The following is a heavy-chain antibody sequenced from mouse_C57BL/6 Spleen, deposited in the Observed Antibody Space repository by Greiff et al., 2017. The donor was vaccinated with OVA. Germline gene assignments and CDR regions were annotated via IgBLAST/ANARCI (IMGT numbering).Heavy chain of an antibody. Sequence: QVQLQQSGAELVRPGTSVKLSCKASGYTFTSYWMHWVKQRPGQGLEWIGVIDPSDSYTNYNQKFKGKATLTVDTSSSTAYMQLSSLTSEDSAVYYCARDGTTVELGYFDVWGTGTTVTVSS. J-gene: IGHJ1*03. D-gene: IGHD1-1*01. CDR1: GYTFTSYW. V-gene: IGHV1-59*01. CDR2: IDPSDSYT. CDR3: ARDGTTVELGYFDV.